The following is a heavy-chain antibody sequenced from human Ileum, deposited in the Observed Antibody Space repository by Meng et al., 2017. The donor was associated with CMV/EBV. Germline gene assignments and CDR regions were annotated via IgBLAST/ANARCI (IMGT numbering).Heavy chain of an antibody. CDR1: AYS. D-gene: IGHD3-10*01. V-gene: IGHV4-34*01. J-gene: IGHJ5*02. CDR2: IDHRGST. CDR3: ARGRRILYYGSAIYSGSGWFDP. Sequence: AYSWTWIRQPPGKGLEWIGDIDHRGSTNYDPSLKSRVTISVDTSKNEFSLKLRSVTAADTAFYFCARGRRILYYGSAIYSGSGWFDPWGQGTLVTVSS.